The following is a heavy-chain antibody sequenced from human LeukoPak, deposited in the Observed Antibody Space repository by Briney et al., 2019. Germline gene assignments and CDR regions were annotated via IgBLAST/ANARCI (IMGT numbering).Heavy chain of an antibody. J-gene: IGHJ6*02. CDR1: GFTFSSYS. D-gene: IGHD6-6*01. Sequence: GGSLRLSCAASGFTFSSYSMNWVRQAPGKGLEWVSSISSSSSYIYYADSVKGRFTISRDNAKNSLYLQMNSLRAEDTAVYYCARPRAAQGNYGMDVWGQGTTVTVSS. CDR3: ARPRAAQGNYGMDV. CDR2: ISSSSSYI. V-gene: IGHV3-21*01.